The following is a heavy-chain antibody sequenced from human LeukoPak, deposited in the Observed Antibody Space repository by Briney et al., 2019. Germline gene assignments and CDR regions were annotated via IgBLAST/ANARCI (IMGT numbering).Heavy chain of an antibody. J-gene: IGHJ4*02. CDR2: INTDGSST. V-gene: IGHV3-74*01. D-gene: IGHD3-3*01. Sequence: GGSLRLSCAASGFTFRRYWMHWVRQAPGKGLVWVSRINTDGSSTTYADAVRGRVTTSRDSAKNTLYLQMRNLRAEDTAVYFCAREYYDSWNGYRHLDSWGQGILVTVSS. CDR1: GFTFRRYW. CDR3: AREYYDSWNGYRHLDS.